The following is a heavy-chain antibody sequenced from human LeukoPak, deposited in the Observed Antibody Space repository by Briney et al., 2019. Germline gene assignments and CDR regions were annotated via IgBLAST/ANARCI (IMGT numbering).Heavy chain of an antibody. CDR2: ISSSSSYI. CDR3: AKTPSSYGDYPGPS. CDR1: GFTFSSYS. Sequence: GGSLRLSCAASGFTFSSYSMNWVRQAPGKGLEWVSSISSSSSYIYYADSVKGRFTISRDNSKNTLYLQMNSLRAEDTAVYYCAKTPSSYGDYPGPSWGQGTLVTVSS. D-gene: IGHD4-17*01. J-gene: IGHJ4*02. V-gene: IGHV3-21*04.